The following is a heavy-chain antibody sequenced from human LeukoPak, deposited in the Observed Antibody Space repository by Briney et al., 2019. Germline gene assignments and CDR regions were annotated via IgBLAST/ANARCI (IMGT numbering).Heavy chain of an antibody. D-gene: IGHD4-17*01. CDR1: GFTFSSYA. CDR3: VKDPMTMMTSHFDY. J-gene: IGHJ4*02. V-gene: IGHV3-64D*06. Sequence: GGSLRLSCSASGFTFSSYAMEWVRQVPGKGLEYVSGISSNGGSTYYADSVKGRFTISRDNSKNTLYLQMSSLRAEDTAVYYCVKDPMTMMTSHFDYWGQGTLVTVSS. CDR2: ISSNGGST.